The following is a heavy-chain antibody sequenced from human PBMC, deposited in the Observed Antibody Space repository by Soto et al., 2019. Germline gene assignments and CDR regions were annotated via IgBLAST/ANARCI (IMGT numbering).Heavy chain of an antibody. CDR1: GYTFTKYG. CDR2: ISGYNGNT. J-gene: IGHJ6*02. Sequence: ASVKVCGKVYGYTFTKYGISWVGQAPGHGLEWMGWISGYNGNTNYAQKYQGRITMTIDTSTTTAYMELGSLTSDDTAVYYCGGDCYIFSDYYYGMDVWGQGTTVTVSS. D-gene: IGHD2-21*02. V-gene: IGHV1-18*01. CDR3: GGDCYIFSDYYYGMDV.